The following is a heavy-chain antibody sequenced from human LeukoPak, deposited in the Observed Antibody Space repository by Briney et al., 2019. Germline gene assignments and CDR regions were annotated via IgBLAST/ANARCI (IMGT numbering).Heavy chain of an antibody. CDR3: ARSRQQLGYYYYYYMDV. CDR1: GGSFSGYY. Sequence: PSETLSLTCAVYGGSFSGYYWSWIRQPPGKGLEWIGEINHSGSTNYNPSLKGRVTISVDTSKNQFSLKLSSVTAADTAVYYCARSRQQLGYYYYYYMDVWGKGTTVTVSS. CDR2: INHSGST. V-gene: IGHV4-34*01. J-gene: IGHJ6*03. D-gene: IGHD6-13*01.